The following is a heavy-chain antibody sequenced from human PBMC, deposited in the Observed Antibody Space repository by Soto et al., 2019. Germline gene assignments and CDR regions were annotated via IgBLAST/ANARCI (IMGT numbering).Heavy chain of an antibody. D-gene: IGHD3-9*01. V-gene: IGHV4-59*08. CDR1: GGSISSYY. CDR3: ARLRYDILTGYYRDKYYYYYGMDV. Sequence: SETLSLTCTVSGGSISSYYWSWIRQPPGKGLEWIGYIYYSGSTNYNPSLKSRVTISVDTSKNQFSLKLSSVTAADTAVYYCARLRYDILTGYYRDKYYYYYGMDVWGQGTTVT. CDR2: IYYSGST. J-gene: IGHJ6*02.